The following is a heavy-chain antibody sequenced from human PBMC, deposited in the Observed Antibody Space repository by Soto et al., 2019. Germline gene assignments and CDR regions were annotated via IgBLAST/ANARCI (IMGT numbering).Heavy chain of an antibody. Sequence: ASVKVSCKASGYTFTSYGISWVRQAPGQGLEWMGWISAYNGNANYAQKLQGRVTMTTDESTSTAYMELSSLRSEDTAVYYCARPRIAAAGPEYYFDYWGQGTLVTVSS. D-gene: IGHD6-13*01. CDR1: GYTFTSYG. V-gene: IGHV1-18*01. J-gene: IGHJ4*02. CDR3: ARPRIAAAGPEYYFDY. CDR2: ISAYNGNA.